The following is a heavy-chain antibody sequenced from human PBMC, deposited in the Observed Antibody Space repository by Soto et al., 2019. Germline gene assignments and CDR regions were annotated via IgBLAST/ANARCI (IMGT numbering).Heavy chain of an antibody. D-gene: IGHD2-21*02. Sequence: SETLSLTCTVSGGSISSGGYYWSWIRQHPGKGLEWIGYIYYSGSTYYNPSLKSRVTISVDTSKNQFSLKLSSVTAADTAVYYCAREVGSSGGDCPYYFDYWGQGTLVTVSS. V-gene: IGHV4-31*03. CDR1: GGSISSGGYY. J-gene: IGHJ4*02. CDR2: IYYSGST. CDR3: AREVGSSGGDCPYYFDY.